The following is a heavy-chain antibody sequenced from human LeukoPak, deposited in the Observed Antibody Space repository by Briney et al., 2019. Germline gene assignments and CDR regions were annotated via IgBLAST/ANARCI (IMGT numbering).Heavy chain of an antibody. V-gene: IGHV1-69*04. D-gene: IGHD5-12*01. CDR3: ARDQVDIVATMEIDAFDI. Sequence: SVKVSCKASGGTFSSYAISWVRQAPGQGLAWMGRIIPILGIANYAQKFQGRVTITADKSTSTAYMELSSLRSEDTAVYYCARDQVDIVATMEIDAFDIWGQGTMVTVSS. CDR2: IIPILGIA. J-gene: IGHJ3*02. CDR1: GGTFSSYA.